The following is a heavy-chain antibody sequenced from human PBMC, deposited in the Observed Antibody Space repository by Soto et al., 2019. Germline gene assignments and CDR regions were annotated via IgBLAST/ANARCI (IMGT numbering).Heavy chain of an antibody. CDR3: ARGAGIAAAGIFDY. J-gene: IGHJ4*02. CDR1: GGSISSYY. CDR2: IYYSGST. D-gene: IGHD6-13*01. V-gene: IGHV4-59*01. Sequence: LSLTCTASGGSISSYYWSWIRQPPGKGLEWIGYIYYSGSTNYNPSLKSRVTISVDTSKNQFSLKLSSVTAADTAVYYCARGAGIAAAGIFDYWGQGTLVTVSS.